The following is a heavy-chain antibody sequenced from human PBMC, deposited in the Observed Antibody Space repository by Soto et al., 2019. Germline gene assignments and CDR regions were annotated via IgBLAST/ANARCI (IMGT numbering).Heavy chain of an antibody. J-gene: IGHJ6*02. CDR2: MNPNSGNT. Sequence: QVQLVQSGAEVKKPGASVKVSCKASGYTFTSYDINWVRQATGQGLEWMGWMNPNSGNTGYAQKFQGRVTMTRNTSIRTAYMELSSLRSEDTAVYYCARRTAVAGIYYYYGMDVWGQGTTVTVSS. CDR1: GYTFTSYD. V-gene: IGHV1-8*01. CDR3: ARRTAVAGIYYYYGMDV. D-gene: IGHD6-19*01.